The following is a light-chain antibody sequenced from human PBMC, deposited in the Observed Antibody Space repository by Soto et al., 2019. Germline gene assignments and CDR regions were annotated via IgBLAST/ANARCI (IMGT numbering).Light chain of an antibody. J-gene: IGLJ2*01. V-gene: IGLV2-14*01. Sequence: QSVLTQPASVSGSPGQSITISCTGTSSDVGAYNYVSWYQHHPDKAPKVIIYEVSKRPSGVSNRFSGSKTGDTASLTISGLQAENEADYYCTSYTLSNTVIFGGGTKLTVL. CDR1: SSDVGAYNY. CDR2: EVS. CDR3: TSYTLSNTVI.